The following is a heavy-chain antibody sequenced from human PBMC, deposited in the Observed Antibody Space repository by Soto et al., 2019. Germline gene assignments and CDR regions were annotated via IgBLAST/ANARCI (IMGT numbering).Heavy chain of an antibody. CDR1: GGSISSSSYY. J-gene: IGHJ4*02. CDR2: IYYSGST. D-gene: IGHD3-22*01. Sequence: SETLSLTCTVSGGSISSSSYYWGWILKPPGKGLEWIGSIYYSGSTYYNPPLKSRVTISVDTSKNQFSLKLSSVTAADTAVYYCASTEHYYDSSGYYFIQHYYFDYWGQGTLVTVSS. CDR3: ASTEHYYDSSGYYFIQHYYFDY. V-gene: IGHV4-39*01.